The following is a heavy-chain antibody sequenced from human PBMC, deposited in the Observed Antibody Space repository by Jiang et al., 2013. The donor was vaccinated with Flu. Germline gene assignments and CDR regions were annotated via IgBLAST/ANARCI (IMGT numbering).Heavy chain of an antibody. CDR3: AKAKPHYSSSWYGAFDI. Sequence: GMHWVRQASRQGAGVVAVISYDGSNKYYADSVKGRFTISRDNSKNTLYLQMNSLRAGDTAVYYCAKAKPHYSSSWYGAFDIWGQGTMVTVSS. J-gene: IGHJ3*02. V-gene: IGHV3-30*18. D-gene: IGHD6-13*01. CDR2: ISYDGSNK. CDR1: G.